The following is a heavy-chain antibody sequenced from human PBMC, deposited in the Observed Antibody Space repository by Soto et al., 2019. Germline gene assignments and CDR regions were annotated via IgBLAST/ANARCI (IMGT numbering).Heavy chain of an antibody. J-gene: IGHJ5*02. CDR1: GVPISNSRFY. D-gene: IGHD3-22*01. V-gene: IGHV4-39*01. CDR2: IYHTGNA. Sequence: SESLSPTSSVSGVPISNSRFYRAWIRQPPGEGLEWIGSIYHTGNAYYNPPLKGRVTIFVDTSKNQFSLKLTSVTAADTALYYCARDYFDSSDYTTNWFDPWGQG. CDR3: ARDYFDSSDYTTNWFDP.